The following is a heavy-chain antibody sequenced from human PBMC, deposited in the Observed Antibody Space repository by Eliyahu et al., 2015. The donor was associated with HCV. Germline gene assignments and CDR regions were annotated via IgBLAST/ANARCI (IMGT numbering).Heavy chain of an antibody. Sequence: QLQLQESGPGLVKPSETLSLTCTVSGGSISSXSYYWGWXRQPPGKGLEWIGSIYYSGSTYYNPSLKSRVTISVDTSKNQFSLKLSSVTAADTAVYYCARRRYYDILTGSGGPIDYWGQGTLVTVSS. CDR3: ARRRYYDILTGSGGPIDY. J-gene: IGHJ4*02. D-gene: IGHD3-9*01. V-gene: IGHV4-39*01. CDR1: GGSISSXSYY. CDR2: IYYSGST.